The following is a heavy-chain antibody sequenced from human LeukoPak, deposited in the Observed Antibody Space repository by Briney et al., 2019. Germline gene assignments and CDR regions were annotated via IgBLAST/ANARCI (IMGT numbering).Heavy chain of an antibody. J-gene: IGHJ3*02. CDR2: ISSSGSTI. CDR1: GFTLSSYE. Sequence: GGSLRLSCAASGFTLSSYEMNWVRQAPGKGLEWVSYISSSGSTIYYADSVKGRFTISRDNAKNSLYLQMNSLRAEDTAVYYCARDPGAFDIWGQGTMVTVSS. D-gene: IGHD1-14*01. V-gene: IGHV3-48*03. CDR3: ARDPGAFDI.